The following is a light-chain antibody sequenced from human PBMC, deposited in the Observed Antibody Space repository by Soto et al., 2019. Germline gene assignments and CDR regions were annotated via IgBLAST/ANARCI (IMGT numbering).Light chain of an antibody. CDR1: NSDVGSYNL. V-gene: IGLV2-23*02. CDR2: EVT. Sequence: QSVLTQPASVSGSPRQSITISCTGTNSDVGSYNLVSWFQQHPGKAPKLVIYEVTKRPSGVSDCFSGSKSGNTASLTISGLQAEDEADYYCFSYAGDSVYVFGTGTKV. CDR3: FSYAGDSVYV. J-gene: IGLJ1*01.